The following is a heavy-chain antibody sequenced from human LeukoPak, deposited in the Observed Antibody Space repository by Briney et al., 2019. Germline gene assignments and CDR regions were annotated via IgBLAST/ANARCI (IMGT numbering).Heavy chain of an antibody. CDR2: ISGNGVST. CDR3: AKGVSTYYYYYGVDV. V-gene: IGHV3-23*01. Sequence: GGSLRLSCAASGFTFSSYAMNWVRQAPGKGLEWVSAISGNGVSTYYADSVKGRFTISRDDSKNTLYLQMNSLRAEDTAVYYCAKGVSTYYYYYGVDVWGQGTTVTVSS. J-gene: IGHJ6*02. CDR1: GFTFSSYA.